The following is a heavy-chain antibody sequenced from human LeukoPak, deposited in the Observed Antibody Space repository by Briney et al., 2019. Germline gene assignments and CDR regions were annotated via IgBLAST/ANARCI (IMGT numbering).Heavy chain of an antibody. D-gene: IGHD2-2*01. Sequence: SETLSLTCTVSGGSINKHYWSWIRQTPGKGLEWIGYISYRGSTNYNPSLKSRVTISVDTPNNQFSLRLSSVTAADMAVYYCATNAGPAALDAIDIWGQGTIVTVSS. J-gene: IGHJ3*02. CDR2: ISYRGST. V-gene: IGHV4-59*08. CDR3: ATNAGPAALDAIDI. CDR1: GGSINKHY.